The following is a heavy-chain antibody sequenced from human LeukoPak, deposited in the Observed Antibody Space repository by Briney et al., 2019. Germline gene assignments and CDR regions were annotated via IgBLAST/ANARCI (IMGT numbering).Heavy chain of an antibody. V-gene: IGHV4-61*02. Sequence: SQTLSLTCTVSGGSISSGSYYWSWIRQPAGKGLEWIGRIYTSGSTNYNPSLKSRVTISVDTSKNQFSLKLSSVTAADTAVYYCAIEGGAAGFPPGFDYWGQGTLVTVSS. J-gene: IGHJ4*02. CDR3: AIEGGAAGFPPGFDY. D-gene: IGHD6-13*01. CDR1: GGSISSGSYY. CDR2: IYTSGST.